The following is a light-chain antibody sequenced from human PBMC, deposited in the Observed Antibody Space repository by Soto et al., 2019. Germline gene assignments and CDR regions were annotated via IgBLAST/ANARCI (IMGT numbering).Light chain of an antibody. Sequence: QSVLTQSPSASASLGASVKLTCTLSSGHSNYAIAWHQQQPEKGPRYLMRVNGDGSHNKGDGIPDRFSGSSSGAERYLTISSLQSEDEADYYCQTWGTGIKVVFGGGTKLTVL. CDR3: QTWGTGIKVV. CDR2: VNGDGSH. CDR1: SGHSNYA. J-gene: IGLJ2*01. V-gene: IGLV4-69*01.